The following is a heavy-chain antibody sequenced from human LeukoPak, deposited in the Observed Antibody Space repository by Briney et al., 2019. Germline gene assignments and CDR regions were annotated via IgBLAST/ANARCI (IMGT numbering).Heavy chain of an antibody. V-gene: IGHV4-4*07. D-gene: IGHD3-10*01. CDR3: ARGRLGGSGSYYNVLDY. CDR2: IYTSGST. Sequence: SSETLSLTCTVSGGPFSSFHWSWIRQPAGKGLEWLGLIYTSGSTNYNPSLKSRVTISVDTSRNQFSLKLSSVTAADTAVYYCARGRLGGSGSYYNVLDYWGQGTLVTVSS. CDR1: GGPFSSFH. J-gene: IGHJ4*02.